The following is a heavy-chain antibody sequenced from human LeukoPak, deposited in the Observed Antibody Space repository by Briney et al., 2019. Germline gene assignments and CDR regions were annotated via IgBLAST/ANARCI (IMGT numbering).Heavy chain of an antibody. V-gene: IGHV3-23*01. D-gene: IGHD3-10*01. Sequence: GGSLRLSCAASGFTFSSYGMSWVRQAPGKGLEWVSTISGSGDSTYYADSVKGRFAISRDNSKNTLYLQMNSLRAEDTAVYYCAKDSDGILWFLEGGQGTLVTVSS. J-gene: IGHJ4*02. CDR1: GFTFSSYG. CDR3: AKDSDGILWFLE. CDR2: ISGSGDST.